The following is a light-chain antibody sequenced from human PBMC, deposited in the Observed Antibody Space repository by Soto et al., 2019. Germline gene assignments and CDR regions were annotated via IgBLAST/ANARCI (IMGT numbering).Light chain of an antibody. J-gene: IGKJ4*01. V-gene: IGKV1-39*01. Sequence: DIQMTQSPSSLSASVGDRVTITCRASQSISSYLNWYQRRPGKAPNLLIYTASSLQSGVPSRFSGSGSGTDFTLSISNLQPEDFATYYCQQSYSTPLTFGGGTKVEIK. CDR3: QQSYSTPLT. CDR2: TAS. CDR1: QSISSY.